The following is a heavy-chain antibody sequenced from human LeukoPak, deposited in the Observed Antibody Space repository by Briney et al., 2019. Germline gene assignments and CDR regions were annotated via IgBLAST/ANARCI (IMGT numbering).Heavy chain of an antibody. Sequence: PSETLSLTCAVYGGSFSGYYWSWIRQPPGKGLEWIGEINHSGSTNYNPSLKSQVTISVDTSKNQFSLKLSSVTAADTAVYYCARGTTSKDAFDIWGQGTMVTVSS. CDR2: INHSGST. CDR1: GGSFSGYY. CDR3: ARGTTSKDAFDI. V-gene: IGHV4-34*01. J-gene: IGHJ3*02. D-gene: IGHD1-1*01.